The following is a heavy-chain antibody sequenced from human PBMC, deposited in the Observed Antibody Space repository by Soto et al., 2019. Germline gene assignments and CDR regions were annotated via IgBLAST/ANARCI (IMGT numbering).Heavy chain of an antibody. CDR2: ISAYNGNT. D-gene: IGHD6-19*01. V-gene: IGHV1-18*04. Sequence: ASVKVSCKASGYTFTSYGISWVRQDPGQGLEWMGWISAYNGNTNYAQKLQGRVTMTTDTSTSTAYMELRSLRSDDTAVYYCARVGGRDSSGWYLDYYYYGMDVWGQGTTVTVSS. CDR1: GYTFTSYG. CDR3: ARVGGRDSSGWYLDYYYYGMDV. J-gene: IGHJ6*02.